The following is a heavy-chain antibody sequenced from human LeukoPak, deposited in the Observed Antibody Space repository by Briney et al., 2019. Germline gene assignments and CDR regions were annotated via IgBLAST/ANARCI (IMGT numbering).Heavy chain of an antibody. V-gene: IGHV3-53*01. J-gene: IGHJ3*02. CDR2: IYSGGST. CDR1: GFTVSSNY. Sequence: GGSLRLSCAASGFTVSSNYMSWVRQAPGKGLEWVSVIYSGGSTYYADSVKGRFTISRDNSKNTLYLQMNSLRSEDTAVYYCAREIYCSASSCAGGVFDIWGQGTMVTVSS. CDR3: AREIYCSASSCAGGVFDI. D-gene: IGHD2-15*01.